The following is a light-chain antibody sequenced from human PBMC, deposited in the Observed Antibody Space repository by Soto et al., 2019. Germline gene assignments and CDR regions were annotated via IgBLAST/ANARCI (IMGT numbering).Light chain of an antibody. J-gene: IGLJ3*02. V-gene: IGLV2-8*01. CDR1: SSDVGGYNS. CDR2: EVS. Sequence: QSVLTQPPSASGSPGQSVTISCTGTSSDVGGYNSVSWYQQLPGKAPKLMIYEVSKRPSGVPDRFSGSKSGNTASLTVSGLQAEDEADYYCQTWGTGIQVFGGGTKLTVL. CDR3: QTWGTGIQV.